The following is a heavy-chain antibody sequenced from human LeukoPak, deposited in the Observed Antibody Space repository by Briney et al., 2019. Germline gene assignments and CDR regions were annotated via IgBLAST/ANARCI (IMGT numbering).Heavy chain of an antibody. Sequence: ASLKVSCTAAGDTCTGCYMHWVRQAPGQGLEWLGWINPNSGGTNYAQKFQGRVTMTRDTSISTAYMELSRLRSDDTAVYYCARGGASSWYGNNWFDPWGQGNLVSVSS. V-gene: IGHV1-2*02. J-gene: IGHJ5*02. D-gene: IGHD6-13*01. CDR3: ARGGASSWYGNNWFDP. CDR1: GDTCTGCY. CDR2: INPNSGGT.